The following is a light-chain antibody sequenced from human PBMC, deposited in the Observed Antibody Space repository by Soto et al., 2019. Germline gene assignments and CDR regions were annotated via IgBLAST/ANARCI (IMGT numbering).Light chain of an antibody. V-gene: IGLV2-14*01. CDR2: EVN. Sequence: QSVLTQPASVSGSPGQSITVSCTGTSNDVGGYNYVSWYQQHTGKAPKLMIYEVNYRPSGVSNRFSGSKSGNTASLTISGLQAEDEADYYCSSYTSSSTGVFGTGTKVTVL. J-gene: IGLJ1*01. CDR1: SNDVGGYNY. CDR3: SSYTSSSTGV.